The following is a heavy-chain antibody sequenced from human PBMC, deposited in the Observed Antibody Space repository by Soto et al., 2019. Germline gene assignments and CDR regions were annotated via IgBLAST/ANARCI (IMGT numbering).Heavy chain of an antibody. CDR2: IWYDGSNK. D-gene: IGHD4-17*01. Sequence: GGSLRLSCAPSGFTSSSYGMHWARQAPGKGLEWVAVIWYDGSNKVYADSVKGRFTISRDNSKNTLYLQMNSLRAEDTAVYYCARDLSGDYGALDTWGQETMVTVSS. CDR1: GFTSSSYG. CDR3: ARDLSGDYGALDT. J-gene: IGHJ3*02. V-gene: IGHV3-33*01.